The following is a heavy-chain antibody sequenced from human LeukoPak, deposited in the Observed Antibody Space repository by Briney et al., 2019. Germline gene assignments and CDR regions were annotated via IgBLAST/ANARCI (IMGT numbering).Heavy chain of an antibody. CDR1: GFTFNNYV. D-gene: IGHD4-17*01. CDR3: ARARSNGDYDY. J-gene: IGHJ4*02. V-gene: IGHV3-64*01. CDR2: ITSDGGST. Sequence: GGSLRLSCAASGFTFNNYVMHWVRQAPGKGLEYVSAITSDGGSTYYANSVKGRFTISRDNSKNTLSLQMGNQRAEDMAVYYCARARSNGDYDYWGQGTLVTVSS.